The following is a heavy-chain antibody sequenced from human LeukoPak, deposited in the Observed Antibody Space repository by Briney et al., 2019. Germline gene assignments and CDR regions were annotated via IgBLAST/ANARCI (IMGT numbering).Heavy chain of an antibody. CDR2: ISSRSSTI. Sequence: GGSLRLSCAASGFTFSDYYMSWIRQAPGKGLEWVSYISSRSSTIYYTDSVKGRFTISRDNAKNSLYLQMNSLRAEDTAVYYCARDGYCSADSCYNWFDPWGQGTLVTVSS. J-gene: IGHJ5*02. V-gene: IGHV3-11*04. D-gene: IGHD2-15*01. CDR1: GFTFSDYY. CDR3: ARDGYCSADSCYNWFDP.